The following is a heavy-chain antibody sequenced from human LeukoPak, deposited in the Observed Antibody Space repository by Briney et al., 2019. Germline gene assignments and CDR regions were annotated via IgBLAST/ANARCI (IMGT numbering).Heavy chain of an antibody. CDR3: ARDLPIAAAGDPDAFDI. V-gene: IGHV3-21*01. CDR2: ISSSSSYI. J-gene: IGHJ3*02. CDR1: GFTFSSYS. Sequence: GGSLRLSCAASGFTFSSYSMNWVRQAPGKGLEWASSISSSSSYIYYADSVKGRFTISRDNAKNSLYLQMNSLRAEDTAVYYCARDLPIAAAGDPDAFDIWGQGTMVTVSP. D-gene: IGHD6-13*01.